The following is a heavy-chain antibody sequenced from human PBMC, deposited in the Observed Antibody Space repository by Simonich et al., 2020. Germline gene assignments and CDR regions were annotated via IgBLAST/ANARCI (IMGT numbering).Heavy chain of an antibody. Sequence: EVQLVESGGGLVQPGGSLRLSCAASGFTFSSYWMSWGGQAPGRGLEWVANRKQYGSEKYDVASVKGRFTISRDNAKNSLYLQMNSLRAEDTAVYYCARGGIAARDAFDIWGQGTMVTVSS. CDR3: ARGGIAARDAFDI. D-gene: IGHD6-6*01. V-gene: IGHV3-7*01. J-gene: IGHJ3*02. CDR2: RKQYGSEK. CDR1: GFTFSSYW.